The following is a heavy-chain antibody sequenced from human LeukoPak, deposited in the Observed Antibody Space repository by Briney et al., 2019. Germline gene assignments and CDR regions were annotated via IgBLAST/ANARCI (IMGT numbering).Heavy chain of an antibody. CDR3: ARGRPPGGWVGYYYYYYMDV. J-gene: IGHJ6*03. V-gene: IGHV4-34*01. Sequence: QASETLSLTCAVYGGSFSGYYWSWIRQPPGKGLEWIGEINHSGSTNYNPSLKSRVTISVDTSKNQFSLKLSSVTAADTAVYYCARGRPPGGWVGYYYYYYMDVWGKGTTVTVSS. CDR1: GGSFSGYY. D-gene: IGHD2-8*02. CDR2: INHSGST.